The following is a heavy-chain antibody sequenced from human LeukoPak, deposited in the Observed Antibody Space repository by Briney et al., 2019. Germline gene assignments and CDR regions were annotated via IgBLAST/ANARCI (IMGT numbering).Heavy chain of an antibody. CDR2: INHSGST. CDR1: GGSFSGYY. Sequence: SETLSLTCAVYGGSFSGYYWSWIRQPPGKGLEWIGEINHSGSTNYNPSLKSRVTISVDTSKNQFSLKLSSVTAADTAVYYCARGVSSSWYRIDYWGQGTLVTVSS. J-gene: IGHJ4*02. CDR3: ARGVSSSWYRIDY. V-gene: IGHV4-34*01. D-gene: IGHD6-13*01.